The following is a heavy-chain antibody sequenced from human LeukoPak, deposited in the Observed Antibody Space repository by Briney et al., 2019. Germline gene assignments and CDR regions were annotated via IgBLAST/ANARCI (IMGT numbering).Heavy chain of an antibody. Sequence: ASVKVSCKTSGYTFIDHYMHWVRQALGQGLEWMGWINPKSGGTKYAQKFQGRVTLTGDTPISTAYVELSRLTPDDTAVYYCARRATIGGNNEFDFWGQGTLVTVSS. V-gene: IGHV1-2*02. CDR2: INPKSGGT. CDR3: ARRATIGGNNEFDF. D-gene: IGHD5-12*01. J-gene: IGHJ4*02. CDR1: GYTFIDHY.